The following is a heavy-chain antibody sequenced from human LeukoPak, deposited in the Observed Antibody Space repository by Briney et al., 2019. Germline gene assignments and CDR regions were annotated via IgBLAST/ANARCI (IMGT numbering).Heavy chain of an antibody. D-gene: IGHD3-22*01. J-gene: IGHJ3*01. Sequence: SETLSLTCAVYGGSFSGYYWSWIRQPPGKGLEWIGEINHSGSTNYNPSLKSRVTISVDTSKNQFSLKLSSVTAADTAVYYCARDLPLLTVIVVGNVFDLWGQGTMVTVSS. V-gene: IGHV4-34*01. CDR3: ARDLPLLTVIVVGNVFDL. CDR1: GGSFSGYY. CDR2: INHSGST.